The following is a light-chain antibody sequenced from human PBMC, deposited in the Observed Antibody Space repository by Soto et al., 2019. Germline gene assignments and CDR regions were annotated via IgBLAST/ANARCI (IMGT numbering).Light chain of an antibody. J-gene: IGKJ4*01. CDR2: GAS. Sequence: DLPMTQSPASLSASVGDRVTITCRASQRLSTFLNCYQQKPGKAPTLLIYGASNVESGVPSTFSGSGSGTDFTLPIRSLQPNAFATYYCQQCFSTTLLTFGCGTQVEI. CDR3: QQCFSTTLLT. V-gene: IGKV1-39*01. CDR1: QRLSTF.